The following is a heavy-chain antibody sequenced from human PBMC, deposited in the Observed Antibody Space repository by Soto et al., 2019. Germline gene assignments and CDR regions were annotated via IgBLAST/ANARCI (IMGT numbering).Heavy chain of an antibody. CDR2: IYWNDDK. Sequence: SGPTLVNPTHTLTLTCSFSGSSLTTGGRGVGWIRQPPGKALEWLALIYWNDDKRYSPSLKNRLTITKDTSKNQVVLTLTNMDPVDTATYYCSHRGYGNYPRDNWFDPWGQGTLVTVSS. V-gene: IGHV2-5*01. CDR1: GSSLTTGGRG. CDR3: SHRGYGNYPRDNWFDP. J-gene: IGHJ5*02. D-gene: IGHD4-17*01.